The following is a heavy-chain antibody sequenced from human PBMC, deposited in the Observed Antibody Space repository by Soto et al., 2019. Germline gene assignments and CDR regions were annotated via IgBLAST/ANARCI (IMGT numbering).Heavy chain of an antibody. CDR3: EKVYYSSGYYYGTPYYHYNMDV. CDR2: ISAYNGNT. V-gene: IGHV1-18*01. Sequence: ASVKVSCKASGYTFTSYGISWVRQAPGQGLEWMGWISAYNGNTNYAQKLQGRDTMTTDTSTSTAYMEMRSLRSEDTAVYYCEKVYYSSGYYYGTPYYHYNMDVWGQGTTVTVSS. J-gene: IGHJ6*02. D-gene: IGHD3-22*01. CDR1: GYTFTSYG.